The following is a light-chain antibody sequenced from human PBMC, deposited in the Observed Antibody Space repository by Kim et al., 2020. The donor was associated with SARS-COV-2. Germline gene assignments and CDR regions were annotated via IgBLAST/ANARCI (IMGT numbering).Light chain of an antibody. J-gene: IGKJ4*01. CDR1: ETVTSD. CDR3: QQRWRWPLT. V-gene: IGKV3-11*01. CDR2: DAN. Sequence: PGARADLSCRASETVTSDLAWYQQKACQPPRLLIYDANSRASGIPARFSGSGFGTDFTLSISSLEPEDVAIYYCQQRWRWPLTFGGGTKVDIK.